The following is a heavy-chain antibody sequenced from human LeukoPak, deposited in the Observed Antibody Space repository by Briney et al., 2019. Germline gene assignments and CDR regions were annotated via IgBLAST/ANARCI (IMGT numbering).Heavy chain of an antibody. J-gene: IGHJ5*02. CDR3: ARDHMGSSWYGVNWFDP. CDR1: GGTFSSYA. CDR2: IIPILGIA. Sequence: ASVKVSCKASGGTFSSYAISWVRQAPGQGLEWMGRIIPILGIANYAQKFQGRVTITADKSTITAYMELSSLRSEDAAVYYCARDHMGSSWYGVNWFDPWGQGTLVTVSS. D-gene: IGHD6-13*01. V-gene: IGHV1-69*04.